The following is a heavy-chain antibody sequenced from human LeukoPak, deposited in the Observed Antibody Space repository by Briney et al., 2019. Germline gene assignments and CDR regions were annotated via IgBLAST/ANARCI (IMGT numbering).Heavy chain of an antibody. CDR3: ARYDSGEFDY. J-gene: IGHJ4*02. Sequence: PSETLSLTCTVSGGSISSSSYYWGWIRQPPGKGLEWIGSIYYSGSTYYNPSLKSRVTISVDTSKKQFSLKLSSVTAADAAVYYCARYDSGEFDYWGRGTLVIVSS. CDR2: IYYSGST. CDR1: GGSISSSSYY. D-gene: IGHD3-10*01. V-gene: IGHV4-39*01.